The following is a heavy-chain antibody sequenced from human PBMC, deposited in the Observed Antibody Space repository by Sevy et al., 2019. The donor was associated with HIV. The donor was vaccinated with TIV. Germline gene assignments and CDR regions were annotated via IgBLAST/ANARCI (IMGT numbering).Heavy chain of an antibody. V-gene: IGHV3-53*01. Sequence: GGSLRLSCAASGLSVSRNYLSWVRQAPGKGLEWVSVIYAGGSTYYVDSVKGRFTVSRDKAKNTLDYQMNSLRAEDTAVYYCASQLVIGAFDIWGQGTMVTVSS. CDR3: ASQLVIGAFDI. J-gene: IGHJ3*02. CDR1: GLSVSRNY. CDR2: IYAGGST. D-gene: IGHD1-1*01.